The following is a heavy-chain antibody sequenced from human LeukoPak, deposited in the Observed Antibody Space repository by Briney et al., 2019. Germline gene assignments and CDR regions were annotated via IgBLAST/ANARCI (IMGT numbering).Heavy chain of an antibody. D-gene: IGHD4-17*01. CDR1: GLTFSNYE. CDR3: ARADGAYGVY. J-gene: IGHJ4*02. Sequence: GGSLRLSCAASGLTFSNYEMNWVGQAPGKGLEGVSHIGTTGTTIYYADSVKGRFTVSRDNARNSLYLQMDSLRLEDTAIYFCARADGAYGVYWGQGTLVIVSS. V-gene: IGHV3-48*03. CDR2: IGTTGTTI.